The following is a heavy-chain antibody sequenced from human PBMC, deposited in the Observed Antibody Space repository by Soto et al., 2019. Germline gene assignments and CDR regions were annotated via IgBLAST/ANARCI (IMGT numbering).Heavy chain of an antibody. D-gene: IGHD3-16*01. CDR3: ARKRRYGAFDI. Sequence: SETLSLTCAVYGGSFSGYYWSWIRQPPGKGLEWIGEINHSGSTNYNPSLKSRVTISVDTSKNQFSLKLSSVTAADTAVYYCARKRRYGAFDIWGQGTMITVSS. CDR1: GGSFSGYY. CDR2: INHSGST. J-gene: IGHJ3*02. V-gene: IGHV4-34*01.